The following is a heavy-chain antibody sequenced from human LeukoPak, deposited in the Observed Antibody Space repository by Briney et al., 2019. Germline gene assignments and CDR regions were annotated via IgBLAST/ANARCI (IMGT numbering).Heavy chain of an antibody. D-gene: IGHD3-10*01. CDR3: AKAPSGGPTGFDY. V-gene: IGHV3-23*01. CDR1: GFNFNNYG. J-gene: IGHJ4*02. CDR2: ISGSTGST. Sequence: PGGSLRLSCAASGFNFNNYGMGWVRQAPGKGLEWVSSISGSTGSTYYPDSLKGRFTISRDNSKNTLSLQMDTLRVEDTAVYYCAKAPSGGPTGFDYWGQGTLVTVSS.